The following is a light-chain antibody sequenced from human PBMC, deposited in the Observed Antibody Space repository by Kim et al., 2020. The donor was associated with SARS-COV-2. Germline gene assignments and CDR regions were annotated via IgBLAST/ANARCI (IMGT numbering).Light chain of an antibody. V-gene: IGKV3-11*01. Sequence: SPGERATLSCRASQSVSSNLAWYQHKPGQAPRLLMYDASNRATGIPARFSGSGSGTDFTLTISSLEPEDFAVYYCQQRSNWPPGYTFGQGTKLEI. CDR2: DAS. CDR3: QQRSNWPPGYT. J-gene: IGKJ2*01. CDR1: QSVSSN.